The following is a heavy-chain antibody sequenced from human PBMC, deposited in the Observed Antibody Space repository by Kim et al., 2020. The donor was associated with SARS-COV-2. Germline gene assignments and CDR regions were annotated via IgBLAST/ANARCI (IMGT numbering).Heavy chain of an antibody. D-gene: IGHD3-10*01. CDR3: ARDGGITMVRGVIDY. V-gene: IGHV3-21*01. Sequence: PVKGRFTISRANAKNSLYLQMTSLRAEDTAVYYCARDGGITMVRGVIDYWGQGTLVTVSS. J-gene: IGHJ4*02.